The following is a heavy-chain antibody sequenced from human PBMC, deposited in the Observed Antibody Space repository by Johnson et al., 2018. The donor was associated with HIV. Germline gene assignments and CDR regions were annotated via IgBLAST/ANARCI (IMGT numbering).Heavy chain of an antibody. J-gene: IGHJ3*02. V-gene: IGHV3-13*01. D-gene: IGHD3-22*01. Sequence: MLLVESGGGLVQPGGSLRLSCAASGFTFSTYDMHWVRQVTGQGLEWVSGITTAGDTYYPGSVKGRFTIFRENVKNSLYLQMNSLRAEDTAVYYCARTGRRVVVRGGAFDIWGQGTLVTVSS. CDR2: ITTAGDT. CDR1: GFTFSTYD. CDR3: ARTGRRVVVRGGAFDI.